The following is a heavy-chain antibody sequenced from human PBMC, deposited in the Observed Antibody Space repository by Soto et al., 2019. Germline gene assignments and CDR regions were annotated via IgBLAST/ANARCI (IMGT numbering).Heavy chain of an antibody. CDR2: IIPIFGTA. V-gene: IGHV1-69*13. J-gene: IGHJ4*02. CDR3: ARFYDSSGYSDY. Sequence: ASVKVSCKASGGTFSSYAISWVRQAPGQGLEWMGGIIPIFGTANYAQKFQGRVTITADESTSTAYMELSSLRSEDTAVYYCARFYDSSGYSDYWGQGTLVTSPQ. CDR1: GGTFSSYA. D-gene: IGHD3-22*01.